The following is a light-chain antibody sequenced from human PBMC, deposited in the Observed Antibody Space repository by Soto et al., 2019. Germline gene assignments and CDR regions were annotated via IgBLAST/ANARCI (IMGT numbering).Light chain of an antibody. Sequence: QSALTQPASVSGSPGQSITISCTGTSGDVGGYNYVSWYQQHPGKAPKLMIYDVSNRPSGVSNRFSGSKSGNTASLTISGLQAEDEADYYCSSYTSSFYVFGTGTKVTVL. CDR2: DVS. V-gene: IGLV2-14*01. CDR3: SSYTSSFYV. CDR1: SGDVGGYNY. J-gene: IGLJ1*01.